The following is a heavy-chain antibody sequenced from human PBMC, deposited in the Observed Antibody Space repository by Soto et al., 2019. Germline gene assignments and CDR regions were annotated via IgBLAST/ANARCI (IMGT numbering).Heavy chain of an antibody. V-gene: IGHV3-30-3*01. CDR2: ISYDGSNK. CDR3: ARASGYNDY. D-gene: IGHD3-22*01. Sequence: GSLRLSCAASGFTFSSYAMHWVRQAPGKGLEWVAVISYDGSNKYYADSVKGRFTISRDNSKNTLYLQMNSLRAEDTAVYYCARASGYNDYWGQGTLVTVSS. CDR1: GFTFSSYA. J-gene: IGHJ4*02.